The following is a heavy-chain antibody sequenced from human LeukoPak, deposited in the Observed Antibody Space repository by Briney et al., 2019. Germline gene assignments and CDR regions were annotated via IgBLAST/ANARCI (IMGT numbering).Heavy chain of an antibody. V-gene: IGHV4-38-2*01. Sequence: SETLSLTCAVSGYSISSGYYWGWIRQPPGKGLEWIGSIYHSGSTYYNPSLKSRVTISVDTSKNQFSLKLSSVTAADTAVYYCARLLAYYDSSGYYYFDYWGQGTLVTVSS. D-gene: IGHD3-22*01. CDR1: GYSISSGYY. CDR3: ARLLAYYDSSGYYYFDY. J-gene: IGHJ4*02. CDR2: IYHSGST.